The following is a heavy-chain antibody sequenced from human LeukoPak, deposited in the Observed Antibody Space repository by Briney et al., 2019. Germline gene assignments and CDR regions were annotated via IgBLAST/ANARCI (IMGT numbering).Heavy chain of an antibody. Sequence: ASVKVSCKASGYTFTTYGISWVRQAPGQGLEWMGWISANNGNTNYAQKLQGRVTMTTDTSTSTAYMEPRSLRSDDTAVYYCARSPRGGPFDYWGQGTLVTVSS. V-gene: IGHV1-18*01. J-gene: IGHJ4*02. CDR3: ARSPRGGPFDY. D-gene: IGHD3-10*01. CDR1: GYTFTTYG. CDR2: ISANNGNT.